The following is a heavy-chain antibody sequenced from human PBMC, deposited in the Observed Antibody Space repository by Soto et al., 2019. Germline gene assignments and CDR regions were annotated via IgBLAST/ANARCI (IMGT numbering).Heavy chain of an antibody. CDR3: ARGSYCSSTSCYQPYNWFDP. CDR1: GGSFSGYY. D-gene: IGHD2-2*01. V-gene: IGHV4-34*01. Sequence: PSETLSLTCAVYGGSFSGYYWIWIRQPSGKGLEWIGEINHSGSTNYNPSLKSRVTISVDTSKNQFSLKLSSVTAADTAVYYCARGSYCSSTSCYQPYNWFDPWGQGTLVTVSS. CDR2: INHSGST. J-gene: IGHJ5*02.